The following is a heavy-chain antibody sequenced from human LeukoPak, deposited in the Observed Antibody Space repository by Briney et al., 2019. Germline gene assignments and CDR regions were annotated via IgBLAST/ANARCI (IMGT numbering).Heavy chain of an antibody. J-gene: IGHJ4*02. V-gene: IGHV1-2*02. CDR3: ARGGGTLMFPCDY. CDR1: EYTFTGYY. CDR2: SNPNSGDT. D-gene: IGHD3-10*02. Sequence: ASVKVSCKASEYTFTGYYMHWVRQAPGQRLEWMGWSNPNSGDTNYAQKFQGRVTMTRDTSISTAYMELSRLRSDDTAVYYCARGGGTLMFPCDYWGQGTLVTVSS.